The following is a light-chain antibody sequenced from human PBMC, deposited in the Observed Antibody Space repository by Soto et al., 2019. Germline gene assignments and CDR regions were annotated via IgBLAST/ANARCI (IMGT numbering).Light chain of an antibody. CDR1: SSDVGVYNY. J-gene: IGLJ2*01. CDR2: DVS. Sequence: QSALTQPASVPGSPGQSITISCTGTSSDVGVYNYVSWYQQHPGKAPKLMIYDVSNRPSGVSNRFSGSKSGNTASLTISGLQAEDEADYYCSSYTSSTTLVVFGGGTKLTVL. V-gene: IGLV2-14*01. CDR3: SSYTSSTTLVV.